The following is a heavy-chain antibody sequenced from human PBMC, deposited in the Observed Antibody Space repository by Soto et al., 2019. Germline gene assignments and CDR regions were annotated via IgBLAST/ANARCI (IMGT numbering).Heavy chain of an antibody. V-gene: IGHV1-18*01. CDR3: ARVIPGAEAWFDL. Sequence: GASVKVSGKASGNTFTNFGVTWVRQAPGQGLEWMGWISAYTDDPNYAQKFQGRVTMTIDTSTSTAYLDLRSLTSDDTAVYYCARVIPGAEAWFDLWGQGTLVTVSP. J-gene: IGHJ5*02. CDR1: GNTFTNFG. D-gene: IGHD2-2*01. CDR2: ISAYTDDP.